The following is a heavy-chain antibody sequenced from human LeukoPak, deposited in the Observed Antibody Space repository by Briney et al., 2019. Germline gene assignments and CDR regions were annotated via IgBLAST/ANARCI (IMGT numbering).Heavy chain of an antibody. Sequence: SETLSLTCTVSGGSLSGYIYYWGWIRQPPGEGLEWIGSSHYSGSTSYTPSLKSRVTISVDTSRNQFSLKLTSVTAADTAVYYCARVAAPTYYFYYYMDVWGKGTTVTVSS. CDR3: ARVAAPTYYFYYYMDV. V-gene: IGHV4-39*07. D-gene: IGHD4-11*01. J-gene: IGHJ6*03. CDR2: SHYSGST. CDR1: GGSLSGYIYY.